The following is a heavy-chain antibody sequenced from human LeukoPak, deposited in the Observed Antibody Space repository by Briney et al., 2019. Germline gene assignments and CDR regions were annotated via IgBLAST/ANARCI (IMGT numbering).Heavy chain of an antibody. Sequence: GGSLRLSCTASGFTFGDYAMSWVRQAPGKGLEWVGFISSKAYGGTTEYAAPVKGRFTSSRDDSKSIAYLQMNSLKTDDTAVYYCTRSGSYCGAGGPRYWGQGTLVTVSS. V-gene: IGHV3-49*04. D-gene: IGHD1-26*01. J-gene: IGHJ4*02. CDR1: GFTFGDYA. CDR2: ISSKAYGGTT. CDR3: TRSGSYCGAGGPRY.